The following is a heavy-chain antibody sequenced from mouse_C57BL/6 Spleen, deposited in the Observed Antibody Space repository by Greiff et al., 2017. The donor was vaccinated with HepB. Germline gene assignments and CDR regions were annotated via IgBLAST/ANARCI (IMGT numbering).Heavy chain of an antibody. V-gene: IGHV5-4*01. CDR2: ISDGGSYT. CDR3: AREGYYGSSWGYFDY. Sequence: EVKLVESGGGLVKPGGSLKLSCAASGFTFSSYAMSWVRQTPEKRLEWVATISDGGSYTYYPDNVKGRFTISRDNAKNNLYLQMSHLKSEDTAMYACAREGYYGSSWGYFDYWGQGTTLTVSS. CDR1: GFTFSSYA. J-gene: IGHJ2*01. D-gene: IGHD1-1*01.